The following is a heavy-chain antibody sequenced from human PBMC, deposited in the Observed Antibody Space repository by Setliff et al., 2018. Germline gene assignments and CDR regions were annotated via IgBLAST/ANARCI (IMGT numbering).Heavy chain of an antibody. CDR2: TIPMFGTT. CDR3: VREGVDTRSSTDYRYYMDV. D-gene: IGHD5-18*01. CDR1: GGTFSSYG. Sequence: SVKVSCKASGGTFSSYGISWVRQAPGQGLEWMGGTIPMFGTTDYARKFQGRVTIITDESTSTAYMQLSSLRSEDTAVYYCVREGVDTRSSTDYRYYMDVWGKGTTVTV. J-gene: IGHJ6*03. V-gene: IGHV1-69*05.